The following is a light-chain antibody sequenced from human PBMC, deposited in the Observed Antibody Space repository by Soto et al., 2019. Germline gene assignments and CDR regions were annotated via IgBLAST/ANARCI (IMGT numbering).Light chain of an antibody. CDR3: QQYNNWPPWT. V-gene: IGKV3-15*01. CDR2: GAS. Sequence: EIVMTQSPATLSVSPGEGATLSCRASQSVSSNLAWYQQKPGQAPRLLIYGASTRATGIPARFSGSGSGTEFTLTIGSLQSEDFEVYYCQQYNNWPPWTFGQGTKVEIK. CDR1: QSVSSN. J-gene: IGKJ1*01.